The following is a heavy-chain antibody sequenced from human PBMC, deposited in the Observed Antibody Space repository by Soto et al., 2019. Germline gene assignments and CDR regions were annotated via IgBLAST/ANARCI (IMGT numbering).Heavy chain of an antibody. V-gene: IGHV4-61*08. CDR3: ARDXSLPIELGGHYYYGLDV. J-gene: IGHJ6*02. D-gene: IGHD3-16*01. CDR2: IHYTGST. Sequence: SETLSLTCTVSGGSGSSAAYYWSWIRQPPGKGLEWIGHIHYTGSTYYNPSLKSRVTISIHTSKNQFSLNLSSVTAADTAVYYCARDXSLPIELGGHYYYGLDVWGQGTTVTVSS. CDR1: GGSGSSAAYY.